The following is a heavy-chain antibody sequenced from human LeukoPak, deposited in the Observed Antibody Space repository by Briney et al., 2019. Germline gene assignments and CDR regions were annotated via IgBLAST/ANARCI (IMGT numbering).Heavy chain of an antibody. CDR1: GASISGYY. J-gene: IGHJ4*02. D-gene: IGHD6-13*01. V-gene: IGHV4-59*08. Sequence: PSETLSLTCTVSGASISGYYWTWIRQPPGKGLEWIGYIYYSGSTKYNPSLKSRVTISVDTSKNQFSLKLSSVTAADTAVYYCARRGYASSWSFDYWGQGTLVTVSS. CDR3: ARRGYASSWSFDY. CDR2: IYYSGST.